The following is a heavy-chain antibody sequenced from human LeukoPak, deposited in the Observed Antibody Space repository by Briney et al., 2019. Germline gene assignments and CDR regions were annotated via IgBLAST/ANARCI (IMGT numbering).Heavy chain of an antibody. CDR3: ARERRYYYDSSGYYYPHY. CDR1: GYTFTGYY. CDR2: INPNSGGT. V-gene: IGHV1-2*06. J-gene: IGHJ4*02. Sequence: ASEKVSCKASGYTFTGYYMHWVRQAPGQGLEWMGRINPNSGGTNYAQKFQGRVTMTRDTSISTAYMELSRLRSDDTAVYYCARERRYYYDSSGYYYPHYWGQGTLVTVSS. D-gene: IGHD3-22*01.